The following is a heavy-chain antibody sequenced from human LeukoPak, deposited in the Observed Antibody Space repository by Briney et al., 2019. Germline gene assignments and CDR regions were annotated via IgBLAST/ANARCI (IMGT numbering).Heavy chain of an antibody. D-gene: IGHD3-9*01. CDR2: ISSSSSYT. CDR3: ARGANVLRYFDWSYDAFDI. J-gene: IGHJ3*02. Sequence: GGSLRLSCAASGFTFSDYYMRWIRQAPGKGLEWVSYISSSSSYTNYADSVKGRFTISRDNAKNSLYLQMNSLRAEDTAVYYCARGANVLRYFDWSYDAFDIWGQGTMVTVSS. CDR1: GFTFSDYY. V-gene: IGHV3-11*06.